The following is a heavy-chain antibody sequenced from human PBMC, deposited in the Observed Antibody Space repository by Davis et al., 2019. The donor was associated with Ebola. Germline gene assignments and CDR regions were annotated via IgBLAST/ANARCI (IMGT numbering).Heavy chain of an antibody. CDR2: ISHDGRNE. J-gene: IGHJ4*02. Sequence: PGGSLRLSCAASGFTFSTYAMHWVRQAPVKGLEWVAVISHDGRNEYIPDSVKGRFTISRDNSKNTLYLQMNSLRAEDTAVYYCAKALDYWGQGTLVTVSS. CDR1: GFTFSTYA. V-gene: IGHV3-30*18. CDR3: AKALDY.